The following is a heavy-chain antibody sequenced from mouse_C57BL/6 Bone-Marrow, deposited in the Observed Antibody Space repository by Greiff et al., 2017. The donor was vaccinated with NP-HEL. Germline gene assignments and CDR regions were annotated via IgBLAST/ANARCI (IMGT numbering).Heavy chain of an antibody. CDR1: GYSFTGYY. V-gene: IGHV1-42*01. CDR3: ARDTTVDDYFDY. Sequence: VQLQQSGPELVKPGASVSISCKASGYSFTGYYMNWVKQSPEKSLEWIGEINPSTGGTTYNQKFKAKATLTVDKSSSTAYMQLKILTSEDSAVYYCARDTTVDDYFDYWGQGTTLTVSS. CDR2: INPSTGGT. D-gene: IGHD1-1*01. J-gene: IGHJ2*01.